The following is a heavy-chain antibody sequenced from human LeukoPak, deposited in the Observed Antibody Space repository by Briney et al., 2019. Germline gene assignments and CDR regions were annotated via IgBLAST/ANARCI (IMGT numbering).Heavy chain of an antibody. J-gene: IGHJ4*02. V-gene: IGHV3-30-3*01. CDR1: GFIFNGYA. Sequence: GGSLRLSCTVSGFIFNGYAMYWVRQAPGKGLEWVSVIPHDGSNQYYADSVKGRFTISRDNSKNTLYLQMNSLTVNDTAVYYCARGTGYYARLDYWGQGTLVTVSS. D-gene: IGHD3/OR15-3a*01. CDR2: IPHDGSNQ. CDR3: ARGTGYYARLDY.